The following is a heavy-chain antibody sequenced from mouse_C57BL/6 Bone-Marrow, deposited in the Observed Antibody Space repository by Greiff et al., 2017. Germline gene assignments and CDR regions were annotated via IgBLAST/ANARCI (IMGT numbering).Heavy chain of an antibody. Sequence: VQLKQSGPVLVKPGASVKMSCKASGYTFTDYYMNWVKQSPGQSLEWIGVINPYTGGTSYNQTFKGKATLTVDKSSSTAYMERNSLTSEDAAVXYCARSRDYPLADWGQGTLVTVSA. J-gene: IGHJ3*01. CDR1: GYTFTDYY. V-gene: IGHV1-19*01. D-gene: IGHD2-13*01. CDR2: INPYTGGT. CDR3: ARSRDYPLAD.